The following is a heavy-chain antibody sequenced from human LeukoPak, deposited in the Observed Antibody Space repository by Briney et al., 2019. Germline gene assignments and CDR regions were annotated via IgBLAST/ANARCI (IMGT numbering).Heavy chain of an antibody. CDR2: IYYSGST. CDR1: GGSISSYY. D-gene: IGHD2-15*01. Sequence: PSETLSLTCTVSGGSISSYYWNWIRQPPGKGLEWIGYIYYSGSTNYNPSLKSRVTISVDTSKNQFSLKLSSVTAADTAVYYCARVYCSGGGCYSGHYYYYMDVWGKGTTVTVSS. J-gene: IGHJ6*03. V-gene: IGHV4-59*01. CDR3: ARVYCSGGGCYSGHYYYYMDV.